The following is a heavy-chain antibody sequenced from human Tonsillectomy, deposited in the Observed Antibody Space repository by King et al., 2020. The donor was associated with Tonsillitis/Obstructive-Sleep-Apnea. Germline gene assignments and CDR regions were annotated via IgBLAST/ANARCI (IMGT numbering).Heavy chain of an antibody. J-gene: IGHJ4*02. Sequence: LQQWGAGLLKPSETLSLTCAVYGGSLSGSYWSWIRQPPGKGLEWIGEISQSGSTNYNPSLTSRITISVDTSKNQFSLKLSSLTAADTAVYYCAKYYCSGGSCSEDWGQGTLVTVSS. D-gene: IGHD2-15*01. V-gene: IGHV4-34*01. CDR3: AKYYCSGGSCSED. CDR2: ISQSGST. CDR1: GGSLSGSY.